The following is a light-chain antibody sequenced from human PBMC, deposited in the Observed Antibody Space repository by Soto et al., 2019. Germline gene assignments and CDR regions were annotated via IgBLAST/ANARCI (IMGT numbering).Light chain of an antibody. V-gene: IGLV2-18*02. Sequence: QSALTQPPSVSGSPGQSVAISCTGTSSDVGSYNRVSWYQQPPGTAPKVMIYEVSNRPSGVPDRFSGTKSGNTASLTISGLQAEDEADYYCSSYTSSSTYVFGTGTKVTVL. CDR3: SSYTSSSTYV. CDR2: EVS. J-gene: IGLJ1*01. CDR1: SSDVGSYNR.